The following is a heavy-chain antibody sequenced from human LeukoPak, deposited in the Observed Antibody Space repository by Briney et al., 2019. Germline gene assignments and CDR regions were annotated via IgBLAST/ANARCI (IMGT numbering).Heavy chain of an antibody. V-gene: IGHV3-33*01. CDR1: GFTFSSYG. Sequence: PGGSLRLSCAASGFTFSSYGMHWVRQAPGKGLEWVALIWYDGSNKYYADSVKGRFTISRDNSKNTLYLQMNSLRAEDTAVYYCARDGCMGCSSRRYGNAFDIWGQGTMVTVSS. D-gene: IGHD6-13*01. CDR3: ARDGCMGCSSRRYGNAFDI. J-gene: IGHJ3*02. CDR2: IWYDGSNK.